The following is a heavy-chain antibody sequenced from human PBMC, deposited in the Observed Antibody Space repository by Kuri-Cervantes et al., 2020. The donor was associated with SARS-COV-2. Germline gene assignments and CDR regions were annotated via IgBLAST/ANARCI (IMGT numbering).Heavy chain of an antibody. CDR3: ARAQISGSYRNFDY. CDR1: GFTFSDYY. V-gene: IGHV3-11*01. J-gene: IGHJ4*02. CDR2: ISHSGTTI. Sequence: GESLKISCAASGFTFSDYYMNWIRQAPGKGLEWISYISHSGTTIHYADSVKGRFTVSRDNAKNSLYLQVNNLRAEDTAVYYCARAQISGSYRNFDYWGQGTLVTVSS. D-gene: IGHD1-26*01.